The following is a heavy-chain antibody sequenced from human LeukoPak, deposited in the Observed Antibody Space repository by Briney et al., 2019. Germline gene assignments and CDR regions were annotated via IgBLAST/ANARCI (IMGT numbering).Heavy chain of an antibody. CDR3: AKDPYSSPYYGPGY. J-gene: IGHJ4*02. Sequence: PGGSLRLSCAASGFTFSSYGMHWVRQAPGKGLEWVAVISYDGSNKYYADSVKGRFTISRDNSENTLYLQMNSLRADDTAVYYCAKDPYSSPYYGPGYLGQGTLVTVSS. CDR1: GFTFSSYG. V-gene: IGHV3-30*18. D-gene: IGHD6-19*01. CDR2: ISYDGSNK.